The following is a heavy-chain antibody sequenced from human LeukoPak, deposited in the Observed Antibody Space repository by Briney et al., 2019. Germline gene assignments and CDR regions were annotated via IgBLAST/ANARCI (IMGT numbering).Heavy chain of an antibody. CDR3: ARSPLGYCSSTSCSPDLDY. J-gene: IGHJ4*02. V-gene: IGHV3-30*03. CDR1: GFTFSSYG. CDR2: ISYDGSNK. D-gene: IGHD2-2*01. Sequence: GGSLRLSCAASGFTFSSYGMHWVRQAPGKGLEWVAVISYDGSNKYYADSVKGRFTISRDNSKNTLYLQMNSLRAEDTAAYYCARSPLGYCSSTSCSPDLDYWGQGTLVTVSS.